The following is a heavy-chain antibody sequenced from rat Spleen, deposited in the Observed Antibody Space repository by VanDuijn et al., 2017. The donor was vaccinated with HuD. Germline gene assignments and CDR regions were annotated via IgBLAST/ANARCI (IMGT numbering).Heavy chain of an antibody. J-gene: IGHJ3*01. CDR3: ARHAYRYNSNWFAY. CDR1: GFTFSNSG. Sequence: EVQLVESGGGLVQPGRSLKLSCAASGFTFSNSGMAWVRQAPTKGLEWVAVITYDGSITYYRDSVKGRFTISRDNAKSTLHLQMDSLRSEDTATYYCARHAYRYNSNWFAYWGQGTLVTVSS. CDR2: ITYDGSIT. V-gene: IGHV5-29*01. D-gene: IGHD1-5*01.